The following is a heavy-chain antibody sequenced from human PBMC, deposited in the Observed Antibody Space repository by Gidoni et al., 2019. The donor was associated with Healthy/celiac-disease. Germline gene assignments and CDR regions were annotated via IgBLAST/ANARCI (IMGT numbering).Heavy chain of an antibody. Sequence: EVQLLESGGGLVQPGGSLRLSCAAPGFTFISYAMSWVRQAPGKGLEWVSAISGSGGSTYYADSVKGRFTISRDNSKNTLYLQMNSLRAEDTAVYYCARRELVGAYKNNYYYYGMDVWGQGTTVTVSS. D-gene: IGHD1-26*01. CDR1: GFTFISYA. CDR2: ISGSGGST. J-gene: IGHJ6*02. CDR3: ARRELVGAYKNNYYYYGMDV. V-gene: IGHV3-23*01.